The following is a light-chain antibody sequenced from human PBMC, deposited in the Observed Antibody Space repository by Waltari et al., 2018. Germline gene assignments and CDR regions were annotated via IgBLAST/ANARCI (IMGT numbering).Light chain of an antibody. Sequence: QSVLTQPPSVSGAPGQRVTVSCTGTNSNIGAGYGVHWYQQFPGTAPKLLIYGSANRPSGVPDRFSGSKSGTSASLAITGLQTEDEADYYCTSFTSRSTWVFGGGTKLTVL. V-gene: IGLV1-40*01. J-gene: IGLJ3*02. CDR2: GSA. CDR3: TSFTSRSTWV. CDR1: NSNIGAGYG.